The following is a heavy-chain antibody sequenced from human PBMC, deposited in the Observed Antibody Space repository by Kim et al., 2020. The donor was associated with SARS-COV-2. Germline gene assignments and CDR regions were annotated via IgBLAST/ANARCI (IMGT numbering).Heavy chain of an antibody. V-gene: IGHV3-13*01. D-gene: IGHD6-19*01. Sequence: GGSLRLSCAASGFIFSSYEIHWVRQTTGKSLEWVSAVGTAGDAYYAGSVKGRFTISRENAKNSVYLQMNSLRAGDTAVYYCVREAGPGQQPFDIWGQGTMVIVSS. CDR1: GFIFSSYE. CDR3: VREAGPGQQPFDI. CDR2: VGTAGDA. J-gene: IGHJ3*02.